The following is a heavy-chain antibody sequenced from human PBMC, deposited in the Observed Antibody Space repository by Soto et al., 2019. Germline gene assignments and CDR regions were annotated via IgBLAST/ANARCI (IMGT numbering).Heavy chain of an antibody. CDR1: RGSISSNW. CDR2: IYHSGST. Sequence: QVQLQESGPRLVKPSGTLSLTCAVSRGSISSNWWSWVRQSPGKGLEWIGEIYHSGSTNYNPSLNRRVTISVDKSRTYFSLDLSSVTAADTAVYYCSSQTYSYAWHHWGQGIQVTVSS. CDR3: SSQTYSYAWHH. J-gene: IGHJ5*02. D-gene: IGHD5-18*01. V-gene: IGHV4-4*02.